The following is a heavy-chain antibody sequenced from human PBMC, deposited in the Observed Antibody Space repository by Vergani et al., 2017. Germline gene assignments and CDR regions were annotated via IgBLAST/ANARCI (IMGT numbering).Heavy chain of an antibody. J-gene: IGHJ4*02. V-gene: IGHV2-70*04. Sequence: QVTLKESGPALVKPTQTLTLTCTLSGFSVNSHPMRVIWIRQPPGKALEWLARIDWDDDKFYDRSLKTRLTISKDTSKNQVVLRMTNMDPVDTGTYYCARTRGWPPYRSGLYYFDFWGQGTLVTVSS. CDR1: GFSVNSHPMR. D-gene: IGHD6-19*01. CDR3: ARTRGWPPYRSGLYYFDF. CDR2: IDWDDDK.